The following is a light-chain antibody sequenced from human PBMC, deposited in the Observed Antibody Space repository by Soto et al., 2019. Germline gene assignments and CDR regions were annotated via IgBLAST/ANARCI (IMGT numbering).Light chain of an antibody. CDR3: SSYPSSSTPV. CDR1: SSDVGGYNY. J-gene: IGLJ2*01. V-gene: IGLV2-14*01. Sequence: QSVLTQPASVSGSPGQSITISCTGTSSDVGGYNYVSWYQQHPGKAPKLMIYDVTNRPSGASNRFSGSKSGNTASLTISGLQAEDEADYYCSSYPSSSTPVFGVGTKLTV. CDR2: DVT.